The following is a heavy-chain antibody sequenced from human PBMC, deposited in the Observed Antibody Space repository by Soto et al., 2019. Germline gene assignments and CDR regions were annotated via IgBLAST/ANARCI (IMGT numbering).Heavy chain of an antibody. CDR3: ARVRTSYYGDYELHRDFDY. D-gene: IGHD4-17*01. Sequence: SETLSLTCTVSGGSISSYYWSWIRQPPGKGLEWIGYIYYSGSTNYNPSLKSRVTISVDTSKNQFSLKLSSVTAADTAVYYCARVRTSYYGDYELHRDFDYWGQGTLVTVSS. CDR1: GGSISSYY. J-gene: IGHJ4*02. CDR2: IYYSGST. V-gene: IGHV4-59*01.